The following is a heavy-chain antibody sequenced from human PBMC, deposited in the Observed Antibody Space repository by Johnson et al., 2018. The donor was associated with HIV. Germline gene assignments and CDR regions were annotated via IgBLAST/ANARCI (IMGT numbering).Heavy chain of an antibody. J-gene: IGHJ3*02. D-gene: IGHD6-19*01. V-gene: IGHV3-15*01. CDR3: ARGHGWSRGWLFDAFDS. CDR1: GFTFSNAW. CDR2: IKSKTDGGTT. Sequence: VQLVESGGGLVKPGGSLRLSCAASGFTFSNAWMSWVRQAPGKGLEWVGRIKSKTDGGTTDYAAPVKGRFTISRDDSKNTLYLQMNTLRPEDTAVYYCARGHGWSRGWLFDAFDSWGQGTMVTVSS.